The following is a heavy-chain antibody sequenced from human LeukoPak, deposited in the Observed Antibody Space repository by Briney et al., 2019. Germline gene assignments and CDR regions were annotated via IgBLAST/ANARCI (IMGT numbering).Heavy chain of an antibody. D-gene: IGHD3-10*01. V-gene: IGHV4-39*01. J-gene: IGHJ5*02. Sequence: SETLSLTCTVSGCSISNNNYYWDWIRQPPGQGLEWIGNLYNSGGTYYNPSLNSRVTISVDTSKNQFSLKMSSVTAADTDVYYCARHSDGSGLGTWGQGTLVTVSS. CDR1: GCSISNNNYY. CDR2: LYNSGGT. CDR3: ARHSDGSGLGT.